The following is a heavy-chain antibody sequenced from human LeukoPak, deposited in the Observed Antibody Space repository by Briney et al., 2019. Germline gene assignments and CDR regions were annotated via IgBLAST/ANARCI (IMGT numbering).Heavy chain of an antibody. CDR3: ARRYSSSWYSFDY. CDR2: IYHSGST. J-gene: IGHJ4*02. Sequence: PSETLSLTCAVSGGSISSSNWWSWVRQPPGKGPEWIGEIYHSGSTNYNPSLKSRVTISVDKSKNQFSLKLSSVTAADTAVYYCARRYSSSWYSFDYWGQGTLVTVSS. CDR1: GGSISSSNW. D-gene: IGHD6-13*01. V-gene: IGHV4-4*02.